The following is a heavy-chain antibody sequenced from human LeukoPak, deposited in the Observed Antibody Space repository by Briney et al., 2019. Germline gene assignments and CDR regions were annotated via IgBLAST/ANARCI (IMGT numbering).Heavy chain of an antibody. J-gene: IGHJ4*02. CDR3: AKVDTGPFDY. CDR2: ISSSGGNT. V-gene: IGHV3-23*01. CDR1: GFTFSNYA. Sequence: GGSLRLSCAASGFTFSNYAMSWVRQAPGKGLEWVSGISSSGGNTFYADSVKGRFTISRDNSKNTLYLQMNSLRAEDTAVYYCAKVDTGPFDYWGQGTLVTVSS.